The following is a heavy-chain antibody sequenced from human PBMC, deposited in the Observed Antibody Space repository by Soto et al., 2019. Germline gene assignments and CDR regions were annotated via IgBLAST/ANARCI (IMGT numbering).Heavy chain of an antibody. V-gene: IGHV4-59*02. CDR1: GASVNYYY. Sequence: SETLSLTCTVSGASVNYYYWNWVRQPLGKGLEWIGFIHYTGSRIFNPSLQSRVTMSVDVSQNQFSLRLTSETAADTAIYYCARWGHPAVKAFDIWGQGTTVTVSS. D-gene: IGHD3-16*01. J-gene: IGHJ3*02. CDR3: ARWGHPAVKAFDI. CDR2: IHYTGSR.